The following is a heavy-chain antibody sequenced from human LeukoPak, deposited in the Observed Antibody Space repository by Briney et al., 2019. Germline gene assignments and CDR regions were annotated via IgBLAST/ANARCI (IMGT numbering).Heavy chain of an antibody. CDR3: ARLPLRSIAVGYYGMDV. CDR1: GGSFSSFA. D-gene: IGHD6-6*01. CDR2: IIPIFNTT. Sequence: GASVKVSCKASGGSFSSFAISWMRQAPGQGLEWMGGIIPIFNTTNYAHKFQGRVTITADESTSTAYMELSSLRSEDTAVYYCARLPLRSIAVGYYGMDVWGQGTTVTVSS. V-gene: IGHV1-69*13. J-gene: IGHJ6*02.